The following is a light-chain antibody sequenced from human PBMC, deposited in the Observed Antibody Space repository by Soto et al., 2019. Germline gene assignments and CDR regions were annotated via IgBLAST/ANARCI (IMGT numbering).Light chain of an antibody. V-gene: IGKV3-20*01. Sequence: EIVLTQSPGTLSLSPGERATLSCRASQTINSNYLAWYQPKPGQAPSLLIYGASTRATGIPDRFSGSGSGTDFTLTISRLEPEDFAVYFCQQYGSSPWTFGQGTKVDIK. J-gene: IGKJ1*01. CDR1: QTINSNY. CDR2: GAS. CDR3: QQYGSSPWT.